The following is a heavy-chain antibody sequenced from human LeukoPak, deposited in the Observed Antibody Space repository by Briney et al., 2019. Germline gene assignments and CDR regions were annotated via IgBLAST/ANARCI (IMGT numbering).Heavy chain of an antibody. D-gene: IGHD3-10*01. Sequence: TSETLSLTCTVSGGSISNYYWSWIRQPAGKGLEWIGRFYARGITNYNPSLKSRVTISIDTSKNQFSLKLSSVTAADTAVYYCARGLWFGDENPPYFDYWGQGTLVTVSS. CDR3: ARGLWFGDENPPYFDY. CDR1: GGSISNYY. J-gene: IGHJ4*02. V-gene: IGHV4-4*07. CDR2: FYARGIT.